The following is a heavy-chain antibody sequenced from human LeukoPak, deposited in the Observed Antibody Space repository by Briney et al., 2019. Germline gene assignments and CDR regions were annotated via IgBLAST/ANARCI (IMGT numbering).Heavy chain of an antibody. J-gene: IGHJ4*02. D-gene: IGHD6-19*01. V-gene: IGHV3-23*01. CDR1: GFIFSSYA. CDR3: AKYSSGWGVPDY. Sequence: GGSLRLSSAASGFIFSSYAMSWVRQAPGKGLERVSAISGSGGSTYYAESVKGRFTISRDNSKNTLYLQMNSLRAEDTAVYYCAKYSSGWGVPDYWGQGTLVTVSS. CDR2: ISGSGGST.